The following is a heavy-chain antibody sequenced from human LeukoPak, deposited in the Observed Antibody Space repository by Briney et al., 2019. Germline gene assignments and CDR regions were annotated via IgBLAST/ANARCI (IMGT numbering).Heavy chain of an antibody. J-gene: IGHJ6*03. CDR2: ISGSGGST. CDR1: GFTFSSYA. Sequence: GGSLRLSCSASGFTFSSYAMSWVRQAPGKGLEWVSAISGSGGSTYYADSVKGRFTISRDNSKNTLYLQMNSLRAEDTAVYYCAKGGVGYYYYYMDVWGKGTTVTVSS. D-gene: IGHD2-8*01. CDR3: AKGGVGYYYYYMDV. V-gene: IGHV3-23*01.